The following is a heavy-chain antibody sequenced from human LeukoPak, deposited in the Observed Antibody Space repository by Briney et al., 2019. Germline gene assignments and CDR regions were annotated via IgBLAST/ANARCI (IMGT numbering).Heavy chain of an antibody. D-gene: IGHD3-9*01. CDR2: ISGSGGST. Sequence: GGSLRLSCAASGITFSSYATSWVRQAPGKGLEWVSGISGSGGSTYYADSVKGRFTISRDNSKNTLYLQMNSLRAEDTAVYYCAKDRSLTGYYLDYWGQGTLVTVSS. CDR1: GITFSSYA. CDR3: AKDRSLTGYYLDY. J-gene: IGHJ4*02. V-gene: IGHV3-23*01.